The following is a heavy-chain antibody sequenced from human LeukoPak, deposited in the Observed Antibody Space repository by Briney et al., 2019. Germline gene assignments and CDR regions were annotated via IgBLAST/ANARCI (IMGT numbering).Heavy chain of an antibody. CDR2: ISVSNGNT. Sequence: GASVKVSCKASGYTFTSYAISWVRQAPGQGLEWMGWISVSNGNTNYAQKLQGRVTMTTDTSTKTVYMELRSLRFDDTAMYYCARDLAGIVGVTAWFDPWGQGTLVTVSS. V-gene: IGHV1-18*01. J-gene: IGHJ5*02. D-gene: IGHD1-26*01. CDR1: GYTFTSYA. CDR3: ARDLAGIVGVTAWFDP.